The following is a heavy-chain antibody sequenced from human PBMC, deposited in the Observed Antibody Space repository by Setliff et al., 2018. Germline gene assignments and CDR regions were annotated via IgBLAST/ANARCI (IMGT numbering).Heavy chain of an antibody. Sequence: SETLSLTCTVSGGSISHYYWNWVRLSPGKGLEWIGYVYISGSTRYNPSLKSRVTISLDPSKNQFSLRLSSVTAADTAVYYCARAFDSSGYYGESHTHYFDNWGQGTLVTVSS. D-gene: IGHD3-22*01. V-gene: IGHV4-4*08. J-gene: IGHJ4*02. CDR1: GGSISHYY. CDR3: ARAFDSSGYYGESHTHYFDN. CDR2: VYISGST.